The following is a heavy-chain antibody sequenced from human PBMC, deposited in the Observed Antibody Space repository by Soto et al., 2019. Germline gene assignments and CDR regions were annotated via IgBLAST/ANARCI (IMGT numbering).Heavy chain of an antibody. CDR2: IWYDGSNK. V-gene: IGHV3-33*01. D-gene: IGHD6-19*01. CDR3: ARGASHSSGAFDY. J-gene: IGHJ4*02. Sequence: PGGSLRLSCAASGLTFSSYGMHWVRQAPGKGLEWVAVIWYDGSNKYYADSVKGRFTISRDNSKNTLYLQMNSLRAEDTAVYYYARGASHSSGAFDYWGQGTLVTVSS. CDR1: GLTFSSYG.